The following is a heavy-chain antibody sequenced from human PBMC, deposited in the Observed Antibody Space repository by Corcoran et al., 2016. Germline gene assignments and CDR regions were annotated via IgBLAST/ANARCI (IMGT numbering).Heavy chain of an antibody. CDR2: IYPGDSDT. J-gene: IGHJ4*02. Sequence: EVQLMQSGAEVKKPGETLKISCKGSGYSFTSYWIGWVRQMPGKGLEWMGIIYPGDSDTRYSPSFQGQVTISADKSISTAYLQWSSLKASDTAMYYCARATSCSTTTCYFDYWGQGTLVTVSS. CDR1: GYSFTSYW. CDR3: ARATSCSTTTCYFDY. V-gene: IGHV5-51*01. D-gene: IGHD2-2*01.